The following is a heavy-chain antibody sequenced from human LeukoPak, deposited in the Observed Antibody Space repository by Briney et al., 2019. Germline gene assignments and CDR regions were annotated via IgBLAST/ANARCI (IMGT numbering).Heavy chain of an antibody. Sequence: SETLSLTCTVSGGSISSYYWSWIRQTPGKGLEWIGDIYYSGSTNYNPSLKSRVTISVDTSKNQFSLKLSSVTAADTAVYYCAREGTAGTNLNWFDPWGQGTLVTVSS. V-gene: IGHV4-59*12. CDR3: AREGTAGTNLNWFDP. CDR1: GGSISSYY. J-gene: IGHJ5*02. D-gene: IGHD1-1*01. CDR2: IYYSGST.